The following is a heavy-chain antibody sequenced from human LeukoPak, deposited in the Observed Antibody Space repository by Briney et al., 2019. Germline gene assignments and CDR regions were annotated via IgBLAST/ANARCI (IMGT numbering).Heavy chain of an antibody. Sequence: ASVKVSCKASGYTFTSYGIIWVRQPPGQGLEWMGWISAYNGNTNYAQKFQGRVTMTTDTSTSTAYMELRSLRSDDTAVYYCARGSRYFDWLLYGDFDYWGQGTLVTVSS. CDR2: ISAYNGNT. V-gene: IGHV1-18*04. CDR1: GYTFTSYG. CDR3: ARGSRYFDWLLYGDFDY. D-gene: IGHD3-9*01. J-gene: IGHJ4*02.